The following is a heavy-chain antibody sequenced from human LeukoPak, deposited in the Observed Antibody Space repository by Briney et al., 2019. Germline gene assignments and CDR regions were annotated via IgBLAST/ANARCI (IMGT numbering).Heavy chain of an antibody. J-gene: IGHJ4*02. CDR1: GFTFSSYA. Sequence: GGSLRLSCAASGFTFSSYAMHWVRQAPGKGLEWVAVISYDGSNKYYADSVKGRFTISRDNSKNALYLQMNSLRAEDTAVYYCARAHGPYSSGPDFFGYWGQGTLVTVSS. CDR2: ISYDGSNK. V-gene: IGHV3-30*04. CDR3: ARAHGPYSSGPDFFGY. D-gene: IGHD6-19*01.